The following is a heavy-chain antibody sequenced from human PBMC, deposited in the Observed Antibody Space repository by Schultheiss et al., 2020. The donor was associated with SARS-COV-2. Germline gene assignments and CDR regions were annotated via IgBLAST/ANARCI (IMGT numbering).Heavy chain of an antibody. J-gene: IGHJ4*02. CDR1: GFTFSSYG. CDR3: AKWGLVGAVDY. Sequence: GGSLRLSCAASGFTFSSYGMHWVRQAPGKGLEWVAVISYDGSNKYYADSVKGRFTISRDNSKNTLYLQMNSLRAEDTAVYYCAKWGLVGAVDYWGQGTLVTVSS. V-gene: IGHV3-30*18. CDR2: ISYDGSNK. D-gene: IGHD1-26*01.